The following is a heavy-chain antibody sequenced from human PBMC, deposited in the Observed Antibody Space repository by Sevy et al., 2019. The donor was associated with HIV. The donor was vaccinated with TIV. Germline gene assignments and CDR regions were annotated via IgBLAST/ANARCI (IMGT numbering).Heavy chain of an antibody. CDR2: IGHNGDNT. CDR1: GFTFSNYA. Sequence: GGSLRLSSVASGFTFSNYAMTWVRQTPGKGLEWVSGIGHNGDNTHHAGSVKGRFSISRDNSKNTLDLQMNSLRAEDTAVYYCAKGVRLGGPIYYGMDVWGHGTTVTVSS. D-gene: IGHD3-10*02. J-gene: IGHJ6*02. CDR3: AKGVRLGGPIYYGMDV. V-gene: IGHV3-23*01.